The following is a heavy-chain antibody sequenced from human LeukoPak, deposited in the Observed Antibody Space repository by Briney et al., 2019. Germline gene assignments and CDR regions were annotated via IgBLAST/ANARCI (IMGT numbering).Heavy chain of an antibody. CDR2: IYYSGST. CDR3: ARDYWGHFDL. CDR1: GGSISSGGYY. J-gene: IGHJ2*01. D-gene: IGHD7-27*01. V-gene: IGHV4-31*03. Sequence: RTSQTLSLTCTVSGGSISSGGYYWSWIRQHPGKGLEWIGYIYYSGSTYYNPSLKSRVTISVDTSKNQFSLKLSSVTAADTAVYYCARDYWGHFDLWGRGTLVTVSS.